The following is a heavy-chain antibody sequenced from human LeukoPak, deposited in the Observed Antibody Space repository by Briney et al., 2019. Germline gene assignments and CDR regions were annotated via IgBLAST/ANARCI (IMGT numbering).Heavy chain of an antibody. Sequence: SETLSLTCTVSGAPMNTYYWSWIRQPAGQGLEWIGRIYTRGDTNYNPSLKSRVTMSVDTSKNQFSLRLISVTAADTGVYYCARVRDRTSYFGDLDIWGHGTMVTASS. D-gene: IGHD3/OR15-3a*01. V-gene: IGHV4-4*07. CDR3: ARVRDRTSYFGDLDI. CDR1: GAPMNTYY. CDR2: IYTRGDT. J-gene: IGHJ3*02.